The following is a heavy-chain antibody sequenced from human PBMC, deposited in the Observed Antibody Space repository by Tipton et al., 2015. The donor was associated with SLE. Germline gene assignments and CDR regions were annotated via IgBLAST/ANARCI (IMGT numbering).Heavy chain of an antibody. CDR2: ISHDGGA. J-gene: IGHJ2*01. CDR3: ARECLNPVTTVHYYFDL. CDR1: DGSLSGYY. Sequence: TLSLTCTVFDGSLSGYYWAWLRQSPGKGLEWIGEISHDGGANYNPSLESRGTISLETSKNQFSLKLTSVTAADTAVYYCARECLNPVTTVHYYFDLWGRGTLGTVSS. V-gene: IGHV4-34*01. D-gene: IGHD4-11*01.